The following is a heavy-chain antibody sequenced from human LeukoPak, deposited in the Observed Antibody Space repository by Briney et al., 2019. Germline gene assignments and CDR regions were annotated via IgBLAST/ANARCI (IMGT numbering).Heavy chain of an antibody. CDR1: GYTLTELS. CDR2: FEPEEGET. CDR3: ATVRPTDDPYYFDY. D-gene: IGHD2-21*01. J-gene: IGHJ4*02. V-gene: IGHV1-24*01. Sequence: ASAKVSCKVSGYTLTELSMHWVRQAPGKGLEWMGGFEPEEGETIYAQKFQGRVTMTEDTSSDTAYMELSSLRSEDTAVYYCATVRPTDDPYYFDYWGQGTLVTVSS.